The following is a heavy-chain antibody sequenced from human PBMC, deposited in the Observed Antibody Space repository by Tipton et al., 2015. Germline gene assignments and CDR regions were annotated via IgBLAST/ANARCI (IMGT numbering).Heavy chain of an antibody. V-gene: IGHV4-59*12. D-gene: IGHD1-1*01. Sequence: GLVKPSETLSLTCSVSGDSIRNYHWSWIRQPPGKGLEWIGEIYHSGTTNYNPSLRSRVTISVDKSKNQFSLKLSSVTAADTAVYYCARIWNLKWFDPWGQGTLVSVSS. CDR1: GDSIRNYH. CDR3: ARIWNLKWFDP. CDR2: IYHSGTT. J-gene: IGHJ5*02.